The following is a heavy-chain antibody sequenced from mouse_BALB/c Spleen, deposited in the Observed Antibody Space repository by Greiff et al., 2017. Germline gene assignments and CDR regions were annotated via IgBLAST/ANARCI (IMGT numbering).Heavy chain of an antibody. Sequence: EVQLQQSGTVLARPGASVKMSCKASGYSFTSYWMHWVKQRPGQGLEWIGAIYPGNSDTSYNQKFKGKAKLTAVTSASTAYMELSSLTNEDSAVYYCSITTVPFYYYAMDYWGQGTSVTVSS. V-gene: IGHV1-5*01. CDR1: GYSFTSYW. D-gene: IGHD1-1*01. CDR3: SITTVPFYYYAMDY. J-gene: IGHJ4*01. CDR2: IYPGNSDT.